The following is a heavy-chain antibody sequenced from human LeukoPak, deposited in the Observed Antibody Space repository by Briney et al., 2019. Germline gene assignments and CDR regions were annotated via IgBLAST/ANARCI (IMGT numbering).Heavy chain of an antibody. D-gene: IGHD4-17*01. Sequence: GGSLTLSCAASGFTFSSYAVSWVRQAPGKGLEWVSAISGSGDETYYADSVKGRFTFSRDNSKNTLYLQMDSLRAEDTAVYFCAKRGPSTVITSYYFDYWGQGTLVTVSS. CDR3: AKRGPSTVITSYYFDY. CDR1: GFTFSSYA. V-gene: IGHV3-23*01. J-gene: IGHJ4*02. CDR2: ISGSGDET.